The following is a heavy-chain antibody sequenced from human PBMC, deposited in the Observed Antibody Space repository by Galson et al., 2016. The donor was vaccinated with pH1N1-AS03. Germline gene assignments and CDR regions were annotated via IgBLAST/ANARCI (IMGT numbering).Heavy chain of an antibody. CDR3: ARSQESSRPSCSLRVYYYPMDV. J-gene: IGHJ6*02. D-gene: IGHD2-2*01. CDR1: GGTITAFS. CDR2: IIPMSGTT. V-gene: IGHV1-69*06. Sequence: SVKVSCKASGGTITAFSFSWVRQAPGQGLEWLGGIIPMSGTTVYAQSFRDRVTITADKSATAVFMEMRSLKSEDTAVYYCARSQESSRPSCSLRVYYYPMDVWGHGTTVTVSS.